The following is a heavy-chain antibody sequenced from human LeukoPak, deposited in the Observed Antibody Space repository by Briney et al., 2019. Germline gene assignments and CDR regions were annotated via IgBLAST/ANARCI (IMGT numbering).Heavy chain of an antibody. Sequence: GGSLRLSCAASGFTFSSYWMSWVRQAPGKGREGVANIKQDGSEKYYVDSVKGRFTISRDNAKNSLYLQMNSLRAEDTAVYYCARVAVARDFDYWGQGTLVTVSS. CDR2: IKQDGSEK. V-gene: IGHV3-7*01. J-gene: IGHJ4*02. CDR3: ARVAVARDFDY. CDR1: GFTFSSYW.